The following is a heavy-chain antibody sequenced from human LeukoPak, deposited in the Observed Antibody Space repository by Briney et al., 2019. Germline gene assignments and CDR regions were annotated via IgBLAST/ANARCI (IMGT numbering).Heavy chain of an antibody. CDR1: GFTFSSFG. V-gene: IGHV3-30*02. CDR2: IRYDGTNK. CDR3: ARDPTYYYGSGSILTDY. Sequence: PGGSLRLSCAASGFTFSSFGMHWVRQAPGQGLEWVAFIRYDGTNKYYADSVKGRFTISRDNAKNSLYLQMSSLRAEDTAVYYCARDPTYYYGSGSILTDYWGQGTLVTVSS. D-gene: IGHD3-10*01. J-gene: IGHJ4*02.